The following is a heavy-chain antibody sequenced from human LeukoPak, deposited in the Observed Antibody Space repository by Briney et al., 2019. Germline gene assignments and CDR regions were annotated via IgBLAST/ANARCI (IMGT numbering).Heavy chain of an antibody. J-gene: IGHJ4*02. CDR1: GYTFTTFY. V-gene: IGHV1-46*03. Sequence: ASVKVSCKTSGYTFTTFYLHWVRQDPGQGLEWMGIVNPTNGGTAYAQKFQGRVTMTRDTSTSTLYMELSRLRSGDTAMYFCTRHHIVGPPRDLDYWRQGTLLTVPS. CDR3: TRHHIVGPPRDLDY. CDR2: VNPTNGGT. D-gene: IGHD1-26*01.